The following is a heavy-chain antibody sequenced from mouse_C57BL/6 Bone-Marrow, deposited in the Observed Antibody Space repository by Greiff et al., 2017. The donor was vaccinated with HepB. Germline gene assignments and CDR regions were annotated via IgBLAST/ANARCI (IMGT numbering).Heavy chain of an antibody. D-gene: IGHD1-1*01. CDR1: GFTFTDYY. J-gene: IGHJ3*01. CDR2: IRNKANGYTT. Sequence: EVKVEESGGGLVQPGGSLSLSCAASGFTFTDYYMSWVRQPPGKALEWLGFIRNKANGYTTEYSASVKGRFTISRDNSQSILYLQMNALRAEDSATYYCARSGSGRFAYWGQGTLVTVSA. V-gene: IGHV7-3*01. CDR3: ARSGSGRFAY.